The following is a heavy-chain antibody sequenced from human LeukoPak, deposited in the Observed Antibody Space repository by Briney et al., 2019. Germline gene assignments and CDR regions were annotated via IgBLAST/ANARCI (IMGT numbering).Heavy chain of an antibody. J-gene: IGHJ6*03. CDR3: ARDHGYSSGWYNVYYYYMDV. D-gene: IGHD6-19*01. V-gene: IGHV3-11*04. Sequence: GGSLSLSCAASGFTFSDYYMSWIRQAPGKGLEWVSYISSSGSTIYYADSVKGRFTISRDNAKNSLYLQMNSLRAEDTAVYYCARDHGYSSGWYNVYYYYMDVWGKGTTVTVSS. CDR2: ISSSGSTI. CDR1: GFTFSDYY.